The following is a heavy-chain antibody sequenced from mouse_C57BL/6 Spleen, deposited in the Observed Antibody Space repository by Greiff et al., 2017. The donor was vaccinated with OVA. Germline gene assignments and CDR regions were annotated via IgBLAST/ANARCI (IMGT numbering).Heavy chain of an antibody. Sequence: VKLQESGAELARPGASVKLSCKASGYTFTSYGISWVKQRTGQGLEWIGEIYPRSGNTYYNEKFKGKATLTADKSSSTAYMELRSLTSEDSAVYFCARGDGLLRGAMDYWGQGTSVTVSS. CDR3: ARGDGLLRGAMDY. D-gene: IGHD1-1*01. CDR1: GYTFTSYG. J-gene: IGHJ4*01. V-gene: IGHV1-81*01. CDR2: IYPRSGNT.